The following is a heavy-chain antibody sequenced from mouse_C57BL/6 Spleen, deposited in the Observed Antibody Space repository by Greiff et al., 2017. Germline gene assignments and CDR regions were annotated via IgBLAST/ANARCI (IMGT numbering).Heavy chain of an antibody. CDR2: ISSGGDYI. J-gene: IGHJ2*01. Sequence: EVQVVESGAGLVKPGGSLKLSCAASGFTFSSYAMSWVRQTPEKRLELVAYISSGGDYIYYADTVKGRFTISRDNARNTLCLQMSSLKSEDTAMYYCTREDYLDYWGQGTALTVSS. CDR1: GFTFSSYA. CDR3: TREDYLDY. V-gene: IGHV5-9-1*02.